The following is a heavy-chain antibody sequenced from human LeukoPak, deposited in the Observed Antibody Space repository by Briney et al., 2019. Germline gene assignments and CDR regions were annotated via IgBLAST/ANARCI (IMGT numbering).Heavy chain of an antibody. CDR2: ISASGP. V-gene: IGHV3-23*01. Sequence: GGSLRLSCAASGFTFSRLAMTWVRQAPGKGLEWVSTISASGPYYADAVRGRFTISRDNSRNTLSLQMDSLRAEDTAVYYCATEVRIRVRPYGYYFDYWGQGTLVTVSS. J-gene: IGHJ4*02. D-gene: IGHD3-10*01. CDR1: GFTFSRLA. CDR3: ATEVRIRVRPYGYYFDY.